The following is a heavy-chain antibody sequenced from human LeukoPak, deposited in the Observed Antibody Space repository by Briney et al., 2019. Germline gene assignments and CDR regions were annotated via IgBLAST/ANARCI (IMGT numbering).Heavy chain of an antibody. CDR3: VRVVTTGSGWYHFDN. CDR2: SKTTKPNSCTT. CDR1: GFTITDHH. J-gene: IGHJ4*02. D-gene: IGHD6-13*01. V-gene: IGHV3-72*01. Sequence: GGSLRLSRAASGFTITDHHMDWVRQAPGKGLEWVGRSKTTKPNSCTTEYAASVEGRFTNSRDDSKNSVYLQLNSLKTEDTAVYYCVRVVTTGSGWYHFDNWGQGTLVTVSS.